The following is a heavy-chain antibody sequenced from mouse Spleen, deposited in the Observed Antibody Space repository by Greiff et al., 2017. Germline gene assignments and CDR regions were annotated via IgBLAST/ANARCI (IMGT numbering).Heavy chain of an antibody. J-gene: IGHJ3*01. CDR3: GTSEPWFAY. V-gene: IGHV5-9-3*01. CDR1: GFTFSSYA. Sequence: EVQLVESGGGLVKPGGSLKLSCAASGFTFSSYAMSWVRQTPEKRLEWVATISSGGSYTYYPDSVKGRFTISRDNAKNTLYLQMSSLRSEDTAMYYCGTSEPWFAYWGQGTLVTVSA. CDR2: ISSGGSYT.